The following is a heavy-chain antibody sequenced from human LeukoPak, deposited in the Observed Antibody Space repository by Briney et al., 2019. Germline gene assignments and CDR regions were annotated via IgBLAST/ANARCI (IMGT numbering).Heavy chain of an antibody. J-gene: IGHJ4*02. Sequence: SETLSLTCGVSGGSISTTNWWTWVRQPPGEGLEWIGEVHLSGRTHYNPSLESRVTMSVDMSENHISLRLTSVTAADTAVYYCARGRWLQPPIDDYWGQGTLVTVSS. CDR3: ARGRWLQPPIDDY. V-gene: IGHV4-4*02. CDR1: GGSISTTNW. CDR2: VHLSGRT. D-gene: IGHD5-24*01.